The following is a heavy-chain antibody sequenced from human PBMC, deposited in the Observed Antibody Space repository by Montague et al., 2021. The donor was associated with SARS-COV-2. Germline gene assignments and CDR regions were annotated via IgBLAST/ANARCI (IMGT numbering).Heavy chain of an antibody. J-gene: IGHJ3*02. CDR1: GFTFSSHA. D-gene: IGHD5-18*01. V-gene: IGHV3-30*04. CDR2: ISYDGFNK. CDR3: ARGGGYRDAFDI. Sequence: SLRLSCAASGFTFSSHAMHWVRQAPGKGLEWVAVISYDGFNKYYADSVKGRFTISRDNSKNTLSLQMNSLRTEDTAVYYCARGGGYRDAFDIWGQRTMVTVSS.